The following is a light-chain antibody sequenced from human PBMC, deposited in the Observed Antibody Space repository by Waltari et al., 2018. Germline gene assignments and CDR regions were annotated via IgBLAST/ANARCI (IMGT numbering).Light chain of an antibody. V-gene: IGLV2-23*02. CDR3: CSYAGTASPWV. J-gene: IGLJ3*02. CDR1: SSDVATSDL. Sequence: QSALTQPASVSGSPGQSITISCIGNSSDVATSDLVSWYQQNPGKAPKVIISEVARRPAGVSPRFSGSKSGNTASLTSSGLQPEDEAHYYGCSYAGTASPWVFGGGTKLTVL. CDR2: EVA.